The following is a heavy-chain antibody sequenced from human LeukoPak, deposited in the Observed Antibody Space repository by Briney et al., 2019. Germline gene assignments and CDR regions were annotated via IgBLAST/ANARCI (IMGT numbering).Heavy chain of an antibody. V-gene: IGHV1-69*13. CDR3: ALSYSSGWYVFDY. CDR1: GGTFISYA. CDR2: IIPIFGTA. J-gene: IGHJ4*02. D-gene: IGHD6-19*01. Sequence: ASVKVSCKASGGTFISYAISWVRQAPGQGLEWMGGIIPIFGTANYAQKFQGRVTITADESTSTAYMELSSLRSEDTAVYYCALSYSSGWYVFDYWGQGTLVTVSS.